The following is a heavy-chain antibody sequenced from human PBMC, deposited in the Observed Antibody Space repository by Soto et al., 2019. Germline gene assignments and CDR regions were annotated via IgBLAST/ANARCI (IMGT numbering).Heavy chain of an antibody. CDR3: AKIDNGSKH. CDR1: EFVFSNYR. CDR2: IGGSGGTT. J-gene: IGHJ1*01. V-gene: IGHV3-23*01. D-gene: IGHD3-10*01. Sequence: PGGSLRLSCAASEFVFSNYRRDWVRQAPGKGLEWVSAIGGSGGTTYYADSVKGRFTISRDNSKNTLYLQMNSLRAEDTAVYYCAKIDNGSKHWGQGTLVTVSS.